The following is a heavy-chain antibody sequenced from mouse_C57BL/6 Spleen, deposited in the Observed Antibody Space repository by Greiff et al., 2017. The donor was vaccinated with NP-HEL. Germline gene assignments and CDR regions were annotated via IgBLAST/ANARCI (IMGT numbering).Heavy chain of an antibody. Sequence: EVQLVESGGGLVKPGGSLKLSCAASGFTFSSYTMSWVRQTPEKRLEWVATISGGGGNTYYPDSVKGRFTISRDNAKNTLYLQMSSLRSEDTALYYCARLITTVVAYYAMDYWGQGTSVTVSS. CDR3: ARLITTVVAYYAMDY. V-gene: IGHV5-9*01. CDR1: GFTFSSYT. J-gene: IGHJ4*01. D-gene: IGHD1-1*01. CDR2: ISGGGGNT.